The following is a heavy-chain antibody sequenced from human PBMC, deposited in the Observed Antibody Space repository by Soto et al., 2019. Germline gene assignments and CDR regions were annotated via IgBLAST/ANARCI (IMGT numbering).Heavy chain of an antibody. CDR1: GGPFSGYY. Sequence: LSLTCAVYGGPFSGYYWSWIRQPPGKGLEWIGEINHSGSTNYNPSLKSRVTISVDTSKNQFSLKLSSVTAADTAVYYCARGKVYYYGSGSYYRYYYYGMDVWGQGTTVTVSS. D-gene: IGHD3-10*01. V-gene: IGHV4-34*01. CDR2: INHSGST. J-gene: IGHJ6*02. CDR3: ARGKVYYYGSGSYYRYYYYGMDV.